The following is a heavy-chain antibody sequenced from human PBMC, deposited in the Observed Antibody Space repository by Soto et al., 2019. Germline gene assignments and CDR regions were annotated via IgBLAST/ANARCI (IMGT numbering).Heavy chain of an antibody. CDR3: AKRSITTLLYYYYGMDV. J-gene: IGHJ6*02. D-gene: IGHD3-10*01. CDR1: GFTFSSYA. Sequence: VGSLRLSCAASGFTFSSYAMSWVRQAPGKGLEWVSAISGSGGSTYYADSVKGRFTISRDNSKNTLYLQMNSLRAEDTAVYYCAKRSITTLLYYYYGMDVWGQGTTVTVSS. V-gene: IGHV3-23*01. CDR2: ISGSGGST.